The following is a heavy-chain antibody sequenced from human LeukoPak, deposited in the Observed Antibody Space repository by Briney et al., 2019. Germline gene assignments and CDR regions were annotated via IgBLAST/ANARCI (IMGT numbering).Heavy chain of an antibody. CDR3: ARALSQTGSYRC. Sequence: SETLSPTCTVSRGSIRSSNDYWSWIRQSPGKGLEWIGSIYDSVSTNYNPSLKSRVTKSVDTSELQFSLSLSSVTAADTAVYYCARALSQTGSYRCWGQVTLVTVSS. J-gene: IGHJ4*02. CDR1: RGSIRSSNDY. V-gene: IGHV4-61*01. CDR2: IYDSVST. D-gene: IGHD1-26*01.